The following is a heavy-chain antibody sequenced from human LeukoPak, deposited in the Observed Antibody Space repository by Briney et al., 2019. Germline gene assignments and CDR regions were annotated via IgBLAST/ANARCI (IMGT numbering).Heavy chain of an antibody. CDR3: ARGRTGTTKWSWFDP. CDR2: INHSGST. J-gene: IGHJ5*02. D-gene: IGHD1-1*01. V-gene: IGHV4-34*01. CDR1: GGSFSGYY. Sequence: SETLSLTCAVYGGSFSGYYWSWIRQPPGNGLEWIGEINHSGSTNYNPSLKSRVTISVDTSKNQFSLKLSSVTAADTAVYYCARGRTGTTKWSWFDPWGQGTLVTVSS.